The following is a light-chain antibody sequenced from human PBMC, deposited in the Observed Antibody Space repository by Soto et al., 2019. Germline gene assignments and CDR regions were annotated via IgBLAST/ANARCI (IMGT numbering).Light chain of an antibody. CDR1: NIGSKS. CDR3: QVWHSSSDHYV. Sequence: SYDLAQPPSVSVAPGQTARITCGGNNIGSKSVHWYQQKPGQAPVLVVYDDSDRPSGIPERFSGSNSGNTATLTISRIEAGDEADYYCQVWHSSSDHYVFGTGTNVTVL. V-gene: IGLV3-21*02. CDR2: DDS. J-gene: IGLJ1*01.